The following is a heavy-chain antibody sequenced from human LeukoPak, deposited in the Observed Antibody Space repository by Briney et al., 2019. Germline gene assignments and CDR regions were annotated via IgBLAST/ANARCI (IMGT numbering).Heavy chain of an antibody. Sequence: SETLSLTCAVYGGSFSGYYWSWIRQPPGKGLEWIGEINHSGSTNYNPSLKSRVTISMDTSKNQFSLRLSSVTAADTAVYYCARYVRDGYNPYYIDYWGQGTLVTVSS. J-gene: IGHJ4*02. D-gene: IGHD5-24*01. CDR1: GGSFSGYY. CDR2: INHSGST. CDR3: ARYVRDGYNPYYIDY. V-gene: IGHV4-34*01.